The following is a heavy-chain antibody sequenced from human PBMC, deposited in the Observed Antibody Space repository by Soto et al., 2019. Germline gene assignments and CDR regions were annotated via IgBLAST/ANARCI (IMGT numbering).Heavy chain of an antibody. CDR2: IYWNDDK. CDR1: GFSLSTSGVG. Sequence: QITLKESGPTLVKPTQTLTLTCTFSGFSLSTSGVGVGWIRQPPGKALEWLALIYWNDDKRYSPSLTSSLTITKDTSKNQVVLTMTNMDPVVTATYYCALTDDILTGYYGFLDYWGQGTLVTVSS. J-gene: IGHJ4*02. V-gene: IGHV2-5*01. D-gene: IGHD3-9*01. CDR3: ALTDDILTGYYGFLDY.